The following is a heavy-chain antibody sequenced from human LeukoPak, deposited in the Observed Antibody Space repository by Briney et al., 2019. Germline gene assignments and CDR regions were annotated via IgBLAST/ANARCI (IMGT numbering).Heavy chain of an antibody. CDR2: IYYSGST. CDR1: GGSISSSSYY. V-gene: IGHV4-39*07. D-gene: IGHD1-26*01. Sequence: PSETLSLTCTVSGGSISSSSYYWGWIRQPPGKGLEWIGSIYYSGSTYYNPSLKSRVTISVDTSKNQFSLKLSSVTAADTAVYYCARLLWELDAFDIWGQGTMVTVSS. CDR3: ARLLWELDAFDI. J-gene: IGHJ3*02.